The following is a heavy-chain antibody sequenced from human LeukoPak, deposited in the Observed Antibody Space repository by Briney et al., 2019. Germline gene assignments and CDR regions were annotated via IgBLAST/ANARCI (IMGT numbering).Heavy chain of an antibody. J-gene: IGHJ4*02. CDR3: ARGRSTGYPYYFEY. D-gene: IGHD5-12*01. CDR1: GYTFTSYY. V-gene: IGHV1-46*01. Sequence: ASVKVSCKASGYTFTSYYMHWVRQAPGQGLEWMGIINPSGGSTSYAQKFQGRVTITRNTSISTAYMEPSGLRSEDTAVYYCARGRSTGYPYYFEYWGQGTLVTVSS. CDR2: INPSGGST.